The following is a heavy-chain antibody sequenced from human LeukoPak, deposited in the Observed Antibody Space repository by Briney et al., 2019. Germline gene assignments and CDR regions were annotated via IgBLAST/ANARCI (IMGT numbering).Heavy chain of an antibody. V-gene: IGHV4-4*08. CDR3: ARDQGGYYGSARFDY. CDR2: IDPSGST. J-gene: IGHJ4*02. Sequence: SEPLSLTCVVSGGSISPYYWSWIRQSLGKGLEWIGYIDPSGSTSYNPSLKRRVTISEDTSKNQFSLKLSSVTAADTAVYYCARDQGGYYGSARFDYWGQGTLVTVSS. CDR1: GGSISPYY. D-gene: IGHD3-10*01.